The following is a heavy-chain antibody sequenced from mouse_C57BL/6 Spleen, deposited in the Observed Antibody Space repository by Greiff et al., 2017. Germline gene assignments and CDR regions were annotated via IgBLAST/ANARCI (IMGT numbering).Heavy chain of an antibody. V-gene: IGHV5-6*01. D-gene: IGHD2-1*01. CDR1: GFTFSSYG. CDR2: ISSGGSYT. CDR3: AIYYGNYGGFAY. J-gene: IGHJ3*01. Sequence: EVHLVESGGDLVKPGGSLKLSCAASGFTFSSYGMSWVRQTPDKRLEWVATISSGGSYTYYPDSVKGRFTISRDNAKNTLYLQMSSLKSEDTAMYYCAIYYGNYGGFAYWGQGTLVTVSA.